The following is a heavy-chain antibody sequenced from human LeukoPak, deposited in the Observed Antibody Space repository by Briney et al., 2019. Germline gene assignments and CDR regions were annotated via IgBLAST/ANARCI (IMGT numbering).Heavy chain of an antibody. CDR2: IYPGDSDT. Sequence: GESLKISCKASGYNFSNYWIGWVRQMPGKGLEWMGIIYPGDSDTRYRPSFEGQVTISADKSISTAYLQWSSLKASDTAMYYCARHDHEGSNYWGQGTLVTVSS. CDR3: ARHDHEGSNY. D-gene: IGHD1-14*01. V-gene: IGHV5-51*01. CDR1: GYNFSNYW. J-gene: IGHJ4*02.